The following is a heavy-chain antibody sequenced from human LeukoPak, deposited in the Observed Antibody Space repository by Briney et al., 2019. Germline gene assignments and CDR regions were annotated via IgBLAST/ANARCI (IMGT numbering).Heavy chain of an antibody. V-gene: IGHV3-23*01. D-gene: IGHD3/OR15-3a*01. CDR1: GITLSNYG. CDR2: ISDCGGST. J-gene: IGHJ4*02. CDR3: AKRGVVIRVILVGFHRQAYYFES. Sequence: PGGSLRLSCAVSGITLSNYGMSWVRQAPGKGLEWVAGISDCGGSTNYADSVKGRFTISRDNPKNTLYLQMNSLRAEDTAVYFCAKRGVVIRVILVGFHRQAYYFESWGQGALVTVSS.